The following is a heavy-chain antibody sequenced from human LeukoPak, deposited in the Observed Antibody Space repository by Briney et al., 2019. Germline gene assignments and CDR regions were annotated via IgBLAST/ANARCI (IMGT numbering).Heavy chain of an antibody. J-gene: IGHJ3*02. CDR2: IYTSGST. CDR1: GNSFGDYY. Sequence: SETLSLTCTVSGNSFGDYYWSWIRQPAGKGLEWIGRIYTSGSTTYNPSLKSRVTMSVDTSKSQFSLNLMSVTAADTAVYYCARGWANYDFWSGYSAGAFDIWGQGTMVTVSS. D-gene: IGHD3-3*01. CDR3: ARGWANYDFWSGYSAGAFDI. V-gene: IGHV4-4*07.